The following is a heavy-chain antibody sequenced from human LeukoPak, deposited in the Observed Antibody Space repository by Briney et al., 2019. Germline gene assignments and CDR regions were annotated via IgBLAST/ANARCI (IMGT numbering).Heavy chain of an antibody. CDR1: GYTFTSYY. D-gene: IGHD6-19*01. CDR3: AKDDAAVAGIWSSWFDP. V-gene: IGHV1-46*03. CDR2: INPSGGST. Sequence: ASVKVSCTASGYTFTSYYIHWVRQAPGQGLEWMGIINPSGGSTSYAQKFQGRVTMTRDTSTSIVYMELSSLRSEDTAVYYCAKDDAAVAGIWSSWFDPWGQGTLVTVSS. J-gene: IGHJ5*02.